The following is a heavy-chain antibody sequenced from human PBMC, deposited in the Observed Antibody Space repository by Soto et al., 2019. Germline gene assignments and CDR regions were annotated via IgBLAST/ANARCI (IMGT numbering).Heavy chain of an antibody. CDR2: INGDGSDR. Sequence: GGSLRLSCIASGFSSIDYWMAWIRQVPGEGLELVAAINGDGSDRGYLESVEGRFTISRDNANNSVFLHLNTLTAEDTAVYFCTRDPSWGAFDIWGQGTMVTVSS. CDR3: TRDPSWGAFDI. CDR1: GFSSIDYW. J-gene: IGHJ3*02. D-gene: IGHD7-27*01. V-gene: IGHV3-7*01.